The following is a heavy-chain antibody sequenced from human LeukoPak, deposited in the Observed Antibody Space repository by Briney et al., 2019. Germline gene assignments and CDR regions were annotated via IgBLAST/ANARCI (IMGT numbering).Heavy chain of an antibody. J-gene: IGHJ4*02. D-gene: IGHD2-2*01. V-gene: IGHV1-2*02. CDR3: ARIRSTSCYVFGY. CDR1: GYTFTGYY. CDR2: INPNSGGT. Sequence: ASVRVSCKASGYTFTGYYMHWVRQAPGQGLEWMGWINPNSGGTNYAQKFQGRVTMTRDTSISTAYMELSRLRSDDTAVYYCARIRSTSCYVFGYWGQGTLVTVSS.